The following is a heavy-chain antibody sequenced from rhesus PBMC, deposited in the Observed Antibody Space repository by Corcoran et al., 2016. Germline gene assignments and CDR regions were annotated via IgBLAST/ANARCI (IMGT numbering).Heavy chain of an antibody. J-gene: IGHJ4*01. CDR2: ISFSGSS. Sequence: QVQLQESGPGLVKPSETLSLTCAVSGYSISSGYGWSLFRRPPGKGLEWIGYISFSGSSYYTPSFKSRVTISIDTSKNQFSLKLSSVTAADTAVYYCARGGSRGSGYLDWGQGVLVTVSS. CDR1: GYSISSGYG. CDR3: ARGGSRGSGYLD. V-gene: IGHV4-127*01. D-gene: IGHD5-24*01.